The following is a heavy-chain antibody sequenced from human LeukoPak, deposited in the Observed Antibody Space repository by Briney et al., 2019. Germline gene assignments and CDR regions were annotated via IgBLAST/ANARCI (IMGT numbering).Heavy chain of an antibody. J-gene: IGHJ3*02. Sequence: QPGGSLRLSCSVSGFTFSSYAMHWVRQAPGKGLEYFSGISTNGGSTYYADSAKGRFTISRDKSKNTLYLQMTSLRVEDTAVYYCARDRPSSLWFDAFDIWGQGTMVTVSS. CDR3: ARDRPSSLWFDAFDI. D-gene: IGHD3-10*01. V-gene: IGHV3-64*04. CDR1: GFTFSSYA. CDR2: ISTNGGST.